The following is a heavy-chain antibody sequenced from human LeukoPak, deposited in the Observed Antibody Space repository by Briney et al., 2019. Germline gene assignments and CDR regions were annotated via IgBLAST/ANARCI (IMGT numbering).Heavy chain of an antibody. V-gene: IGHV1-69*13. J-gene: IGHJ6*02. CDR1: GGTFSSYA. Sequence: GASVRVSCKASGGTFSSYAISWGRQAPGQGLEWMGGIIPIFGTANYAQKFQGRVTITADESTSTAYMELSSLRSEDTAVYYCASVHNYYDSSLTRAYYYGMDVLGQGTTVTVSS. CDR3: ASVHNYYDSSLTRAYYYGMDV. D-gene: IGHD3-22*01. CDR2: IIPIFGTA.